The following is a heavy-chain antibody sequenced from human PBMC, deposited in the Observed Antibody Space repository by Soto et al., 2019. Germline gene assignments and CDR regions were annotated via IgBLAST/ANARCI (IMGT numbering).Heavy chain of an antibody. Sequence: ASVKVSCKASGYTFTSYGISWVRKAPGQGLEWMGWISAYNGNTNYAQKLQGRVTMTTDTSTSTAYMELRSLRSDDTAVYYCARDIRPVLLWFGEYTDAFDIWGQGTMVTVSS. CDR2: ISAYNGNT. CDR1: GYTFTSYG. D-gene: IGHD3-10*01. J-gene: IGHJ3*02. V-gene: IGHV1-18*01. CDR3: ARDIRPVLLWFGEYTDAFDI.